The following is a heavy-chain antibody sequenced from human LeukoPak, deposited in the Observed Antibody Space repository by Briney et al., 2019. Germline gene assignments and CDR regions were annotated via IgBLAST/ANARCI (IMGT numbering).Heavy chain of an antibody. V-gene: IGHV3-53*05. J-gene: IGHJ4*02. CDR1: GFSVINNY. CDR2: IYSGGST. CDR3: AKDLRALQVY. D-gene: IGHD2-21*02. Sequence: TGGSLRLSCAASGFSVINNYVAWVRQAPGKGLEWVSFIYSGGSTYYADSVKGRFTLSRDNSKNTLYLQMSSLRPEDTAVYYCAKDLRALQVYWGQGTLVTVSS.